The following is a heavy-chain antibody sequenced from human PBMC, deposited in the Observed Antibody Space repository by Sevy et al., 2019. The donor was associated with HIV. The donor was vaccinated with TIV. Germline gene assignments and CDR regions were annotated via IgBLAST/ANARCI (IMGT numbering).Heavy chain of an antibody. Sequence: GGSLRLSCAASGFTFTDYFMGWVRQAPGMGLEWVANIDQDGSQKNYVDSVKGRFTISRDNAKNSVYLQMNRLRVDDTAVYYCARELWPGDYWGQGTLVTVSS. D-gene: IGHD2-21*01. J-gene: IGHJ4*02. CDR3: ARELWPGDY. CDR1: GFTFTDYF. CDR2: IDQDGSQK. V-gene: IGHV3-7*01.